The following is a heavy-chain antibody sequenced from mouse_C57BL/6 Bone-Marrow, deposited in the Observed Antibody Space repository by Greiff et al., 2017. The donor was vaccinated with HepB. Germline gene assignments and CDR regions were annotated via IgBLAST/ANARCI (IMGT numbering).Heavy chain of an antibody. D-gene: IGHD1-1*01. CDR3: TTVVGPMDY. J-gene: IGHJ4*01. CDR2: IDPENGDT. CDR1: GFNIKDDY. V-gene: IGHV14-4*01. Sequence: VQLQQSGAELVRPGASVKLSCTASGFNIKDDYMHWVKQRPEQGLEWIGWIDPENGDTEYASKFQSKATITADTSSNTAYLQRSSLASEDTAVYYCTTVVGPMDYWGQGTSVTVSS.